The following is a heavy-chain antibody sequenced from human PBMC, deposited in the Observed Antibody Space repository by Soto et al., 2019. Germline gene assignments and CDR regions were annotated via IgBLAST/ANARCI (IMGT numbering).Heavy chain of an antibody. Sequence: PSVKVSCKVSGYTLTELSMHWVRQAPGKGLEWMGGFDPEDGETIYAQKFQGRVTMTEDTSTDTAYMELSSLRSEDTAVYYCATALGIAARSLVRPFDYWGQGTLVTVSS. J-gene: IGHJ4*02. V-gene: IGHV1-24*01. CDR3: ATALGIAARSLVRPFDY. CDR2: FDPEDGET. CDR1: GYTLTELS. D-gene: IGHD6-6*01.